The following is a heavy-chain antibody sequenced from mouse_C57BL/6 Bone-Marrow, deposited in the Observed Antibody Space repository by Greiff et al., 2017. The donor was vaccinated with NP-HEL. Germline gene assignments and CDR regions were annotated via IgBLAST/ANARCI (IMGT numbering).Heavy chain of an antibody. CDR1: GYSFTGYY. Sequence: VQLQQSGPELVKPGASVKISCKASGYSFTGYYMNWVKQSPEKSLEWIGEINPSTGGTTYNQKFKAKATLTVDKSSSTAYMQLKSLTSEDSAVYYCARKFLSLYAMDYWGQGTSVTVSS. CDR3: ARKFLSLYAMDY. D-gene: IGHD6-2*01. CDR2: INPSTGGT. J-gene: IGHJ4*01. V-gene: IGHV1-42*01.